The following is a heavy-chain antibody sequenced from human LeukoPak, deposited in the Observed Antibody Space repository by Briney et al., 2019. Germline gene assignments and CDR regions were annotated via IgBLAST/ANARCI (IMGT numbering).Heavy chain of an antibody. CDR3: ARTTEDCSSTSCYQYWFDP. CDR1: GGSFSAYY. V-gene: IGHV4-34*01. CDR2: INHSGNS. D-gene: IGHD2-2*01. Sequence: PSETLSLTCAVYGGSFSAYYWSWIRQPPGKGLEWIGEINHSGNSNYNPSLKSRVTISVDTSKNQISLKVRSATAADTAVYYCARTTEDCSSTSCYQYWFDPWGQGTLVTVSS. J-gene: IGHJ5*02.